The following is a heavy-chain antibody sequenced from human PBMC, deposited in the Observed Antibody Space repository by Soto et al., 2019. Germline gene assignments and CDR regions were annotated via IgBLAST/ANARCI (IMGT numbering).Heavy chain of an antibody. Sequence: GGSVKVSCKVPENTLTGLTIDWLRQAPGKGLEWMGRSAPEEGEPIYPQKFQGRVSMTEDPSTDTAYMELTSLRSEDTAVYFCAADRKIVGTIGAFDFWGQGTLVTVSS. J-gene: IGHJ4*02. V-gene: IGHV1-24*01. CDR3: AADRKIVGTIGAFDF. D-gene: IGHD1-26*01. CDR2: SAPEEGEP. CDR1: ENTLTGLT.